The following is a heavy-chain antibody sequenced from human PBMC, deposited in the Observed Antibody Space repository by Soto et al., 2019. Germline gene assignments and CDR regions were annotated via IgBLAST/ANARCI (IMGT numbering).Heavy chain of an antibody. CDR1: GFTFTRYS. J-gene: IGHJ4*02. Sequence: EVQLVESGGGLVKPGGSLRLSCAASGFTFTRYSMNWVRQAPGKGLEWVSSISSTTNYIYYGDSMKGRFTISRDNAKNSLYLEMNRLRAADTALDYCALESEHITSNFDDWSQGTLVTFAA. V-gene: IGHV3-21*06. CDR3: ALESEHITSNFDD. CDR2: ISSTTNYI.